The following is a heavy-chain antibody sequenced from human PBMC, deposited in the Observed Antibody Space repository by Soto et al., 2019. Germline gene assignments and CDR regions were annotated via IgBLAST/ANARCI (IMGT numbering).Heavy chain of an antibody. V-gene: IGHV3-20*02. CDR2: INWNGGST. CDR3: ARGSSSLSTTDMDV. Sequence: EVQLVDSGGGVVRPGGSRRLPVAASGFTFDDYGRSGARQAPGKGLEWVSGINWNGGSTGYADSVKGRFTISRDNAKNSLYLQMNSLRAEDTALYHCARGSSSLSTTDMDVWGKGTTVTVSS. J-gene: IGHJ6*03. CDR1: GFTFDDYG. D-gene: IGHD6-13*01.